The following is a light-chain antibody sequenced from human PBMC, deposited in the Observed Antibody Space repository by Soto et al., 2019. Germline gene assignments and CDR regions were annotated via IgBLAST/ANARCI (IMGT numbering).Light chain of an antibody. CDR1: QSVSSSY. CDR2: DAS. Sequence: EIVLTQSPGTLSLSPGERATLSCRASQSVSSSYLAWYQQKPGQAPRLLIYDASNRATGIPARFSGSGSGTDFTLTISSLQSEDFAVYYCQQYDDWPSFGQGTKVDI. J-gene: IGKJ1*01. V-gene: IGKV3-20*01. CDR3: QQYDDWPS.